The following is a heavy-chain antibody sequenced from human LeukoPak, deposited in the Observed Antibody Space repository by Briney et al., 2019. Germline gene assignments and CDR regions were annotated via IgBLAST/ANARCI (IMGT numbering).Heavy chain of an antibody. D-gene: IGHD6-13*01. J-gene: IGHJ5*02. CDR3: ARDLPLTAAAGNWFDP. V-gene: IGHV1-18*04. Sequence: GASVKVSCKASGYTFTDYYMHWVRQAPGQGLEWMGWISAYNGNTNYAQKLQGRVTMTTDTSTSTAYMELRSLRSDDTAVYYCARDLPLTAAAGNWFDPWGQGTLVTVSS. CDR2: ISAYNGNT. CDR1: GYTFTDYY.